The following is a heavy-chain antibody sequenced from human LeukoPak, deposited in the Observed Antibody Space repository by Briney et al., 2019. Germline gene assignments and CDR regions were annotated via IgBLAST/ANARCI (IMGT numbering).Heavy chain of an antibody. CDR1: GYTFTGYY. V-gene: IGHV1-2*06. Sequence: GASVKVSCKASGYTFTGYYMHWVRQAPGQGLEWMGRINPNSGGTNYAQKFQGRVTMTRDTSISTAYMELSRLRSDDTAVYYCARVSHGGSYPHAFDIWGQGTMVTVSS. D-gene: IGHD1-26*01. CDR2: INPNSGGT. J-gene: IGHJ3*02. CDR3: ARVSHGGSYPHAFDI.